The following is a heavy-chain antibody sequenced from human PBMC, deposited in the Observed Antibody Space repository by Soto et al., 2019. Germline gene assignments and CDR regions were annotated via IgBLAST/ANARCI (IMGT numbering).Heavy chain of an antibody. CDR2: ISYDGSNK. V-gene: IGHV3-30-3*01. CDR1: GFTFSSYA. CDR3: ARDGTRITGRYDFWSGYFAGPLIDY. Sequence: GGSLRLSCAASGFTFSSYAMHWVRQAPGKGLEWVAVISYDGSNKYYADSVKGRFTISRDNSKSTLYLQMNSLRAEDTAVYYCARDGTRITGRYDFWSGYFAGPLIDYWGQGTLVTVSS. D-gene: IGHD3-3*01. J-gene: IGHJ4*02.